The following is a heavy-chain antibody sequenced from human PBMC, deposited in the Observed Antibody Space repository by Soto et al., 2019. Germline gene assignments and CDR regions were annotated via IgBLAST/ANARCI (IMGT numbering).Heavy chain of an antibody. CDR1: GFTFRGDA. D-gene: IGHD1-20*01. Sequence: EVQLLESGGDLVQPGGSLRLACVASGFTFRGDAMSWVRQAPGKGLEWVSSVSGSGEMTHYADSVKGRFTISRANSKNMLYLNMESLRVDDTAVYYCARSEMTYNWNDWGQGTLVTVSS. J-gene: IGHJ4*02. CDR2: VSGSGEMT. V-gene: IGHV3-23*01. CDR3: ARSEMTYNWND.